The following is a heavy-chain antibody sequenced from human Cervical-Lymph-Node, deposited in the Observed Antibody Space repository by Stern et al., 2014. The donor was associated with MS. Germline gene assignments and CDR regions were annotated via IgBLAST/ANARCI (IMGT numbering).Heavy chain of an antibody. J-gene: IGHJ6*02. Sequence: VQLVQSGSQVRKPGASVKVSCQASGYTFISYDIFWVRQATGQGLEWMGWMNPNNANTDHAQKIQGRVTMTRNILISTAYRELSSLRSDDTAVYYCVRGGFSYGYGLDAWGQGTAVIVSS. CDR3: VRGGFSYGYGLDA. V-gene: IGHV1-8*01. D-gene: IGHD5-18*01. CDR2: MNPNNANT. CDR1: GYTFISYD.